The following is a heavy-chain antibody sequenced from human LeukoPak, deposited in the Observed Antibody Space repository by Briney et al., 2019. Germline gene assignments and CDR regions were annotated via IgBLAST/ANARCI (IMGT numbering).Heavy chain of an antibody. J-gene: IGHJ4*02. Sequence: SETLSLTCAVYGGSFSGYYWSWIRQPPGKGLEWIGEINHSGSTNYNPSLKSRVTISVDTSKNQFSLKLSSVTAADTAVYYCASRLTGYYKTFDYWGQGTLVTVSS. CDR1: GGSFSGYY. V-gene: IGHV4-34*01. CDR2: INHSGST. CDR3: ASRLTGYYKTFDY. D-gene: IGHD3-9*01.